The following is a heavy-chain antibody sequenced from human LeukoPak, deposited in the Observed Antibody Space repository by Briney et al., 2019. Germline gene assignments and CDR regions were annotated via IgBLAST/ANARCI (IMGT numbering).Heavy chain of an antibody. CDR2: ISSSSSYI. J-gene: IGHJ4*02. CDR3: ARGEGDFDY. CDR1: GFTFSSYS. Sequence: GGSLRLSCAASGFTFSSYSMNWVRQAPGKGLEWVSSISSSSSYIYYADSVKGRFTISRDNAKNSLYLQMNGLRAEDTAVYYCARGEGDFDYWGQGTLVTVSS. V-gene: IGHV3-21*01.